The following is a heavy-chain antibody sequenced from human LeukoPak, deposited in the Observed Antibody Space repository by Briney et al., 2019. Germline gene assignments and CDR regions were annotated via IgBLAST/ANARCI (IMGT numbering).Heavy chain of an antibody. CDR3: ASQLGDASDI. D-gene: IGHD6-13*01. Sequence: TGGSLRLSCAASGFTFSSYGMHWVRQAPGKGLEWVAFIRHDGSNKYYADSVKGRFTISRDNGKNSLYLQMNSLRAEDTAVYYCASQLGDASDIWGQGTMVTVSS. CDR1: GFTFSSYG. J-gene: IGHJ3*02. CDR2: IRHDGSNK. V-gene: IGHV3-30*02.